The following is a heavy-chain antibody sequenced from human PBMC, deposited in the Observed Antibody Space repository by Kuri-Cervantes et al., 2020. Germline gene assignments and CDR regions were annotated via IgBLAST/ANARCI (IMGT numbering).Heavy chain of an antibody. V-gene: IGHV3-11*04. CDR2: ISFSGNII. J-gene: IGHJ4*02. CDR3: VRTYYYDSSGYSH. CDR1: GFTFSDYY. D-gene: IGHD3-22*01. Sequence: GESLKISCAASGFTFSDYYMSWIRQAPGKGLEWVSYISFSGNIIYYADSVKGRFTISRDNAKNSLYLQMNSLRAEDTAMYYCVRTYYYDSSGYSHWGQGTLVTVSS.